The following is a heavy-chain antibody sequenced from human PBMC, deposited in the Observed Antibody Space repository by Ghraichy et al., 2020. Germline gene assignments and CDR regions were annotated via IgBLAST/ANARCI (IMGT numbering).Heavy chain of an antibody. CDR1: GYTFTSYD. V-gene: IGHV1-8*01. D-gene: IGHD2-2*01. CDR2: MNPNSGNT. J-gene: IGHJ6*02. CDR3: ARRQELPAPYYYSYGMDV. Sequence: ASVKVSCKASGYTFTSYDINWVRQATGQGLEWMGWMNPNSGNTGYAQKFQGRVTMTRNTSISTAYMELSSLRSEDTAVYYCARRQELPAPYYYSYGMDVWGQGTTVTVSS.